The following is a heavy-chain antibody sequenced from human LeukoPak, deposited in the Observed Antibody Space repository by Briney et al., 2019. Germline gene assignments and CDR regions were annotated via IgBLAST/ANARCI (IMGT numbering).Heavy chain of an antibody. Sequence: PSETLSLTCTVSGGSISSGGHYWSWIRQHPGKGLEWIGYIYYSGSTYYNPSLKSRVTISVDTSKNQFSLKLSSVTAADAAVYYCARLPTPPGSYMDVWGKGTTVAVSS. CDR1: GGSISSGGHY. CDR2: IYYSGST. CDR3: ARLPTPPGSYMDV. D-gene: IGHD2-15*01. J-gene: IGHJ6*03. V-gene: IGHV4-31*03.